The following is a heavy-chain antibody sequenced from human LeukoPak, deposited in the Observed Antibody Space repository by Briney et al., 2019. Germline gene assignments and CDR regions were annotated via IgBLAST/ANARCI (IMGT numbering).Heavy chain of an antibody. V-gene: IGHV3-74*01. CDR3: ARVRAYDILTGYYSDTFDY. D-gene: IGHD3-9*01. CDR2: INNDGSST. CDR1: GFTFSSYW. Sequence: GGSLRLSCAASGFTFSSYWMHWVRQAPGNGLVWVSRINNDGSSTSYADSVNGRFTISRDNAKNTLYLQMNSLRAEDTAVYYCARVRAYDILTGYYSDTFDYWGQGTLVTVSS. J-gene: IGHJ4*02.